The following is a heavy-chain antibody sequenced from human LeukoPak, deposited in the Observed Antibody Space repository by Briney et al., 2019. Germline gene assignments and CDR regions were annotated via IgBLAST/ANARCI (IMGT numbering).Heavy chain of an antibody. J-gene: IGHJ6*03. CDR1: GFTFSSYE. CDR2: ISSSCSTI. CDR3: ARDRNYYDSSGYYYVDYYYYMDV. Sequence: PGGSLRLSCAASGFTFSSYEMNWVRQAPGKVLDWASYISSSCSTIYYADSLKDRFTISRDNAKNSLYLQMNSLRAEDTAVYYCARDRNYYDSSGYYYVDYYYYMDVWGKGTTVTVSS. D-gene: IGHD3-22*01. V-gene: IGHV3-48*03.